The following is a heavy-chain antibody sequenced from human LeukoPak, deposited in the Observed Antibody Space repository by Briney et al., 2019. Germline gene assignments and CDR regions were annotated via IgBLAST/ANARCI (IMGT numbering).Heavy chain of an antibody. CDR3: ARGSDLKYFQY. V-gene: IGHV3-7*01. CDR1: GFSFGKYW. J-gene: IGHJ1*01. CDR2: IKEDGSEK. Sequence: GGSLRLSCVASGFSFGKYWMSWVRQAPGKGLEWVANIKEDGSEKYYVDSVKGRFIISRDNGENSLYLQMNSLRAEDTAVYYCARGSDLKYFQYWGQGTLVTVSS.